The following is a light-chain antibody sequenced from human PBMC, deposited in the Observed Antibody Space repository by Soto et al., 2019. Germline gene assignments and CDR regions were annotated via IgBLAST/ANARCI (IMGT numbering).Light chain of an antibody. J-gene: IGKJ2*01. CDR1: RSLLHSNGYQY. V-gene: IGKV2-28*01. CDR3: MQNLETPHT. CDR2: LAF. Sequence: IVMTQSPLSLPVTPGEPASISCRPSRSLLHSNGYQYLDWYLQKPGQSPRLLISLAFNRASGVPDRFSGSGSGTFFTLKINRVEAEDVGTYYCMQNLETPHTFGQGTKLEIK.